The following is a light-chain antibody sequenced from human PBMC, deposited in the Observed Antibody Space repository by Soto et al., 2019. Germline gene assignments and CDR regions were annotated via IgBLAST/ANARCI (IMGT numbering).Light chain of an antibody. V-gene: IGKV1-39*01. J-gene: IGKJ1*01. Sequence: DIQMTQSPSSLSASVGDRVTITCRASQYIGDFLNWYQQTPGKAPKLLIFGASNLHIGVPSRFSGSGSGTEFTLTINHLKREDFATYYCQESFFTLGTFGRGTKV. CDR1: QYIGDF. CDR3: QESFFTLGT. CDR2: GAS.